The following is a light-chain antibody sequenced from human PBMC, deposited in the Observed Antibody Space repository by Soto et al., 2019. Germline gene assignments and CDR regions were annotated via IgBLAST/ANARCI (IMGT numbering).Light chain of an antibody. CDR3: QQYNGYPWT. V-gene: IGKV3D-15*01. CDR1: QSVSSN. CDR2: DVS. J-gene: IGKJ1*01. Sequence: EIVMTQSPATLSVSPGERATLSCWASQSVSSNLAWYQQKPGQAPRLLIYDVSTRATGIPTRFSGSGSGTEFTLTISSLQSEDFATYYCQQYNGYPWTFGQGTKVEIK.